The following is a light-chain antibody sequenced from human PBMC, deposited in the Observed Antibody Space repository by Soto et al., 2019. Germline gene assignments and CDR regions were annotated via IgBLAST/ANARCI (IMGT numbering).Light chain of an antibody. V-gene: IGKV2-28*01. Sequence: DIVMTQSPLSLPVTPGEPASISCRSSQSLLHSNGYNYLDWYLQKPGQSPQLLIYLGSNQASGVPDRFSGSGSGTDFTLKISRVEAEDVGIYYCMQALQTPYTIGQGTKLEIK. CDR3: MQALQTPYT. J-gene: IGKJ2*01. CDR1: QSLLHSNGYNY. CDR2: LGS.